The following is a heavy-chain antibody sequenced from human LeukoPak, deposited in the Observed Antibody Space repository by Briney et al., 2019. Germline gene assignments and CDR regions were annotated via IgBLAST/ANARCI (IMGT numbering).Heavy chain of an antibody. CDR3: ATWAYSSSSASDY. CDR2: IYYSGST. CDR1: GGSISSGGYY. D-gene: IGHD6-6*01. J-gene: IGHJ4*02. V-gene: IGHV4-31*03. Sequence: PSETLSLTCTVSGGSISSGGYYWSWIRQHPGKGLEWIGYIYYSGSTYYNPSLKSRVTISVDTSKNQSSLKLSSVTAADTAVYYCATWAYSSSSASDYWGQGTLVTVSS.